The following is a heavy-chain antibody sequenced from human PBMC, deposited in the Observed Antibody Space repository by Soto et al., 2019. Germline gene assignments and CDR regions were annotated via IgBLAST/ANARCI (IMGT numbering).Heavy chain of an antibody. D-gene: IGHD4-4*01. CDR3: SRDPPAYHSAFDS. J-gene: IGHJ4*02. CDR2: TYYRSRWHT. CDR1: GDSVSNNGAA. Sequence: SQTLSLTCAISGDSVSNNGAAWNWIRQSPSRGLERLRRTYYRSRWHTDYAVSMKSRITITPDTSKNQFSLQVNSVTPEDTALYYCSRDPPAYHSAFDSWGQGTLVTVSS. V-gene: IGHV6-1*01.